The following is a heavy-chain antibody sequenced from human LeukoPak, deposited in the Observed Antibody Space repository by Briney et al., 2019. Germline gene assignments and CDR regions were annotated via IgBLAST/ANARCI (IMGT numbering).Heavy chain of an antibody. V-gene: IGHV3-53*01. D-gene: IGHD1-26*01. CDR1: GFTVRDNY. CDR3: ARTIVGTSLYDAFDI. CDR2: IYPGGNP. J-gene: IGHJ3*02. Sequence: PGGSLRLSCAASGFTVRDNYMSWVRQAPGKGLEWVSVIYPGGNPYYPDSVKGRFTISRDDSKNTLYLQVNGLRAEDTAVYYCARTIVGTSLYDAFDIWGQGTTVTVSS.